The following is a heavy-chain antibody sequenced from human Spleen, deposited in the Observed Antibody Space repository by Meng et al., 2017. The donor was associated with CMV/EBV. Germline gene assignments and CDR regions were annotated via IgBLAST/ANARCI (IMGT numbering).Heavy chain of an antibody. V-gene: IGHV4-61*08. CDR1: GGSVSSVGYY. D-gene: IGHD1/OR15-1a*01. Sequence: SESLSLTCTVSGGSVSSVGYYWSWLLQPPGKGLEWIGYISYIGSTNYNPSLKRRFTISVDTTKNQFSLKVSSVTAADTAVYYCTRDILEHNAFDMWGQGTMVTVSS. CDR2: ISYIGST. CDR3: TRDILEHNAFDM. J-gene: IGHJ3*02.